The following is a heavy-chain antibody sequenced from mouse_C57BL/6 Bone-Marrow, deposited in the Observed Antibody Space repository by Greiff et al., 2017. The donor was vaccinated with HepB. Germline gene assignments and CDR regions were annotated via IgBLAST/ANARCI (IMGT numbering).Heavy chain of an antibody. CDR3: ARNSITTVVAHWYFDV. D-gene: IGHD1-1*01. Sequence: EVQLQQSGPELVKPGASVKMSCKASGYTFTDYNMHWVKQSHGKSLEWIGYINPNNGGTSYNQKFKGKATLTVNKSSSTAYMELRSLTSEDSAVYYCARNSITTVVAHWYFDVWGTGTTVTVSS. J-gene: IGHJ1*03. CDR1: GYTFTDYN. CDR2: INPNNGGT. V-gene: IGHV1-22*01.